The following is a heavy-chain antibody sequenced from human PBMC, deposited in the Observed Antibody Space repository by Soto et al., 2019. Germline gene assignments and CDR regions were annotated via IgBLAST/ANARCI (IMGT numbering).Heavy chain of an antibody. CDR2: ISSSRDSTT. Sequence: DVHLLESGGGLVQSGESLRLSCAASGFTFSSYAMNWVRQAPGKGLEWVSTISSSRDSTTYYSDSVKGRFTISRDNSMNTVFLQMNSLRAEDTAVYYCAKHMASGVRYFDLWGRGTLVTVSS. V-gene: IGHV3-23*01. CDR3: AKHMASGVRYFDL. D-gene: IGHD2-15*01. J-gene: IGHJ2*01. CDR1: GFTFSSYA.